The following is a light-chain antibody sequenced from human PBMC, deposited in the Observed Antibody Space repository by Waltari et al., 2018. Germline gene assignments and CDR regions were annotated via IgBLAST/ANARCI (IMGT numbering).Light chain of an antibody. CDR1: TSDLGAYNY. J-gene: IGLJ2*01. Sequence: QSVLTQPASVSGSPGQSITISCTGSTSDLGAYNYVSWYQQHPGKAPKLIIFDVSSRPSGVSPRFSGSKSANTASLIISGLQAEDEADYYCCSFTSSSTWIFGGGTKLTVL. CDR3: CSFTSSSTWI. CDR2: DVS. V-gene: IGLV2-14*03.